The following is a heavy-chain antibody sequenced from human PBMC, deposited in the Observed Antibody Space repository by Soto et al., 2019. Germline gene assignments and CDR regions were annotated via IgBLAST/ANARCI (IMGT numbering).Heavy chain of an antibody. CDR2: IDIAGSTT. CDR1: GFTFSSYW. V-gene: IGHV3-74*01. J-gene: IGHJ4*02. Sequence: LRLSCAASGFTFSSYWMHWVRQTPGKGLVWVSRIDIAGSTTTYADSVKGRFTISRDNAKNTLYLQMNSLRAEDTAVYYCARDQTVAGPTTFDYCGQGTLVTVSS. D-gene: IGHD6-19*01. CDR3: ARDQTVAGPTTFDY.